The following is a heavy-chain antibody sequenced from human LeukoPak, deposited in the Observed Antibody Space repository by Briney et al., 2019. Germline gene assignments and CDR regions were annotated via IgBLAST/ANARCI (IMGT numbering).Heavy chain of an antibody. Sequence: SETLSLTCTVSGGSVSGYYWSWIRQPPGGGLEWIGEINHSGSTNYNPSLKSRVTISVDTSKNQFSLKLSSVTAADTAVYYCASQGYCSSTSCYSVDYWGQGTLVTVSS. CDR2: INHSGST. D-gene: IGHD2-2*02. V-gene: IGHV4-34*01. CDR3: ASQGYCSSTSCYSVDY. CDR1: GGSVSGYY. J-gene: IGHJ4*02.